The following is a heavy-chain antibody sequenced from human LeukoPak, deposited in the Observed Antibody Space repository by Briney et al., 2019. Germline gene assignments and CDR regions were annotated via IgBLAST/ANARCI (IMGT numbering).Heavy chain of an antibody. J-gene: IGHJ3*02. Sequence: PGGSLRLSCAASGFTFSSYWMSWVRQAPGKGLEWVANIKQDGSEKYYVDSVKGRFTISRDNAKNSLYLQMNSLRAEDTAVYYCARVPDYYDSSGLAFDIWGQGTMVTVSS. CDR3: ARVPDYYDSSGLAFDI. CDR2: IKQDGSEK. CDR1: GFTFSSYW. V-gene: IGHV3-7*04. D-gene: IGHD3-22*01.